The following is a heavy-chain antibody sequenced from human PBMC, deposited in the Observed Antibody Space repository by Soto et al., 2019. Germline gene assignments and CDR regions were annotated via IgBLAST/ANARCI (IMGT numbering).Heavy chain of an antibody. Sequence: GESLKISCKGSGYSFTSYWISWVRQMPGKGLEWMGRIDPSDSYTNYSPSFQGHATISADKSIITAYLQWSSLKASDTAMYYCARGGSRDGRGYCSSTRCYGLPDDWGQGATVTVSS. V-gene: IGHV5-10-1*01. CDR3: ARGGSRDGRGYCSSTRCYGLPDD. CDR2: IDPSDSYT. D-gene: IGHD2-2*01. J-gene: IGHJ6*02. CDR1: GYSFTSYW.